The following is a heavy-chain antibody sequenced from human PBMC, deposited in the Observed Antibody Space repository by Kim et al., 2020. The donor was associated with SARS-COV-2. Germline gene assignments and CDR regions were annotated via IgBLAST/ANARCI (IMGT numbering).Heavy chain of an antibody. CDR2: IYYSGST. CDR1: GGSISSGGYY. V-gene: IGHV4-31*03. D-gene: IGHD2-15*01. CDR3: ARCSGGSYNNYYYGMDV. J-gene: IGHJ6*02. Sequence: SETLSLTCTVSGGSISSGGYYWSWIRQHPGKGLEWIGYIYYSGSTYYNPSLKSRVTISVDTSKNQFSLKLSSVTAADTAVYYCARCSGGSYNNYYYGMDVWGQGTTVTVSS.